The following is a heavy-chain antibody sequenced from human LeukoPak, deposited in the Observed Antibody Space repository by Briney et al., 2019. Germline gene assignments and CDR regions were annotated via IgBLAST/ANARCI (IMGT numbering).Heavy chain of an antibody. D-gene: IGHD5/OR15-5a*01. J-gene: IGHJ5*02. CDR3: ARGKIIWSTPGGNWFDP. CDR2: INHSGST. Sequence: SKTLSLTCAVFGGSFSGDYWSWIRQPPGKGLEWIGEINHSGSTKYNPSLKSRVTISVDTSKNQFSLKLSSVTAADTAAYYCARGKIIWSTPGGNWFDPWGQGTLVTVSS. CDR1: GGSFSGDY. V-gene: IGHV4-34*01.